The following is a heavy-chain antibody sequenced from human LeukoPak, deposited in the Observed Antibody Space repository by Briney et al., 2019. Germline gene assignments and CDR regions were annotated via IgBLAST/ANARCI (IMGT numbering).Heavy chain of an antibody. V-gene: IGHV4-30-4*01. J-gene: IGHJ4*02. CDR3: ARESGYSGYDYVFFFDY. CDR2: IYYSGST. Sequence: SETLSLTCTVSGGSISSGDYYWSWIRQPPGKGLEWIGYIYYSGSTYYNPSLKSRVTISVDTSKNQFSLKLSSVTAADTAVYYCARESGYSGYDYVFFFDYWGQGTLVTVSS. D-gene: IGHD5-12*01. CDR1: GGSISSGDYY.